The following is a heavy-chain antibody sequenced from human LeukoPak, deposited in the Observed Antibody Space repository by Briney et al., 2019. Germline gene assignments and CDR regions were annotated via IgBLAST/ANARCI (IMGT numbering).Heavy chain of an antibody. J-gene: IGHJ5*02. CDR3: ARGRRRYCSSTSCYPGFDP. Sequence: KTSETLSLTCAVYGGSFSGYYWSWIRQPPGKGLEWIGEINHSGSTNYNPSLKSRVTISVDTSKNQFSLKLSSVTAADTAVYYCARGRRRYCSSTSCYPGFDPWGQGTLVTVSS. CDR1: GGSFSGYY. V-gene: IGHV4-34*01. D-gene: IGHD2-2*01. CDR2: INHSGST.